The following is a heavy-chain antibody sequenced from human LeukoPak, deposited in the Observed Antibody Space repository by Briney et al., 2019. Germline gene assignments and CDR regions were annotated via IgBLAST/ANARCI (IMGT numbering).Heavy chain of an antibody. J-gene: IGHJ4*02. CDR1: GGSISSYY. Sequence: SESLCLTCSVSGGSISSYYWSWIRQPPGKGLEWIGCIFYSGSTNYNPSLKSRVTISVDTSKNQFSLRLSSVTAADTAVYYCASSPAINYFAYWGQGTLVTVSS. CDR2: IFYSGST. V-gene: IGHV4-59*08. CDR3: ASSPAINYFAY. D-gene: IGHD2-2*01.